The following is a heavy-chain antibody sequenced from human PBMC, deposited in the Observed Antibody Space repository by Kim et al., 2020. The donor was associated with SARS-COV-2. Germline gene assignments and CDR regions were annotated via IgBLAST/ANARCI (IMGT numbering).Heavy chain of an antibody. CDR1: GFIMDDYG. CDR3: ARGLEYSTSSSFDF. Sequence: GGSLRLSCAASGFIMDDYGMSWVRQAPGKGLEWVSGINWNGGSTGYADSVKGRFTISRDNTKNSLYLQMNSLRAEDTALYHCARGLEYSTSSSFDFWGQGTLVTVSS. CDR2: INWNGGST. J-gene: IGHJ4*02. D-gene: IGHD6-6*01. V-gene: IGHV3-20*01.